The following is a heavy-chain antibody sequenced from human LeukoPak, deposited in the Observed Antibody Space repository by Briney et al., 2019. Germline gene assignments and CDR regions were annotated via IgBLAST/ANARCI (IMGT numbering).Heavy chain of an antibody. CDR3: ARAPSLAYCGGDCYSPPDY. Sequence: KSGRSLRLSCSASGFTFSSYAMDWVLQAPGKGRYCVSYISSSSSYTNYADSVKGRFTISRDNAKNSLYLQITRLTAGEPAVYYCARAPSLAYCGGDCYSPPDYWGQGTLVTVSS. D-gene: IGHD2-21*02. CDR1: GFTFSSYA. J-gene: IGHJ4*02. V-gene: IGHV3-21*05. CDR2: ISSSSSYT.